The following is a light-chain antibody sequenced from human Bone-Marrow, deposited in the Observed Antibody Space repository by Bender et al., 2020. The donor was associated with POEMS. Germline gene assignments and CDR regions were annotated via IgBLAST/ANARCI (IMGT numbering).Light chain of an antibody. CDR2: SSH. CDR1: SSNIGNNP. Sequence: QSVLTQPPSASGTPGQTVTISCSGSSSNIGNNPVNWYQQLPGTAPKLLIYSSHRRPSEVPDRFSGSRSGTSASLAISGLQSEDEADYYCAVWDDSLNGWVFGGGTKLTVL. J-gene: IGLJ3*02. CDR3: AVWDDSLNGWV. V-gene: IGLV1-44*01.